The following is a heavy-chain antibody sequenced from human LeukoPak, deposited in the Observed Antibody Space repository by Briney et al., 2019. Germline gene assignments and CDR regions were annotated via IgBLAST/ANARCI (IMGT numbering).Heavy chain of an antibody. CDR2: IIPIFGTA. Sequence: ASVKVSCKASGGTFSSYAISWVRQAPGQGLERMGGIIPIFGTANYAQKFQGRVTITTDESTSTAYMELSSLRSEDTAVYYCASEGAGSYDYVWGSYRSTKYFQHWGQGTLVTVSS. J-gene: IGHJ1*01. CDR1: GGTFSSYA. CDR3: ASEGAGSYDYVWGSYRSTKYFQH. V-gene: IGHV1-69*05. D-gene: IGHD3-16*02.